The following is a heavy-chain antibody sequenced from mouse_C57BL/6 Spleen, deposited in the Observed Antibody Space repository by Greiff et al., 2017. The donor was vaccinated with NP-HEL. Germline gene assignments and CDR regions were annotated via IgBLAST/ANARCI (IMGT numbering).Heavy chain of an antibody. J-gene: IGHJ3*01. V-gene: IGHV14-4*01. CDR3: TTGDYDYPFAY. D-gene: IGHD2-4*01. Sequence: EVQLQQSGAELVRPGASVKLSCTASGFNIKDDYMHWVKQRPEQGLEWIGWIDPENGDTEYASKFQGKATITADTSSNTAYLQLSSLTSEDTAVYYCTTGDYDYPFAYWGQGTLVTVAA. CDR2: IDPENGDT. CDR1: GFNIKDDY.